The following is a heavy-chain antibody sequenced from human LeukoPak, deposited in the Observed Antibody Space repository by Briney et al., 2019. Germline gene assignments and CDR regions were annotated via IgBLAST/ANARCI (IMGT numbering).Heavy chain of an antibody. V-gene: IGHV1-46*01. CDR2: INPSGGST. J-gene: IGHJ4*02. CDR1: GYTFTSYH. Sequence: ASVKVSCKASGYTFTSYHMHWVRQAPGQGLEWMGIINPSGGSTRYEQKFQGRVTMTRDTSTSTFYMELSSLRSEDTAVYYCARATLWFGELWGVGPDYWGQGTLVTVSS. CDR3: ARATLWFGELWGVGPDY. D-gene: IGHD3-10*01.